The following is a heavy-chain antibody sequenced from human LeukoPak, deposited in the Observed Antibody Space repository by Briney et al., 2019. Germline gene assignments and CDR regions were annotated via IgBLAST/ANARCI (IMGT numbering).Heavy chain of an antibody. Sequence: SETLSLTCTVSGGSISNYYWSWIRQTPGKGLEWIGYIHNSGSTKYNPSLKSPVSISVDTSKNQFSLKLSSVTAADTAVYYCARAVGSGSFQTYYYYMDVWGKGTTVTISS. D-gene: IGHD3-10*01. CDR1: GGSISNYY. V-gene: IGHV4-59*12. J-gene: IGHJ6*03. CDR2: IHNSGST. CDR3: ARAVGSGSFQTYYYYMDV.